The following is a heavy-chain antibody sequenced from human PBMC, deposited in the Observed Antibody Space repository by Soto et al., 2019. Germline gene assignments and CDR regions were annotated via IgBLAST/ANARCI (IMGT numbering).Heavy chain of an antibody. CDR1: GFTFSSYG. D-gene: IGHD2-2*01. J-gene: IGHJ6*02. CDR2: ISYDGSNK. V-gene: IGHV3-30*18. Sequence: PGGSLRLSCAASGFTFSSYGMHWVRQAPGKGLEWVAVISYDGSNKYYADSVKGRFTISRDNSKNTLYLQMNSLRAEDTAVYYCAKCLCSSTSCPPTYYYYYGMDVWGQGTTVTVS. CDR3: AKCLCSSTSCPPTYYYYYGMDV.